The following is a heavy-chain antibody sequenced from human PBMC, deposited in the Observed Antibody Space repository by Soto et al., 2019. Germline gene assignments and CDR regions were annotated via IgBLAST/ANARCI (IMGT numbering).Heavy chain of an antibody. Sequence: QVQLQQWGAGLLKPSETLFLTCAVYGGSFRGYYWIWLRQPPGKGLEWIWEINHSGSTHYNPSLKRRVTIPVHTSKNLGSLKLSSVTAADTSVYYCARGRECIRTSCQYNWFDPLGQGTLVTLSS. CDR1: GGSFRGYY. CDR3: ARGRECIRTSCQYNWFDP. CDR2: INHSGST. V-gene: IGHV4-34*01. J-gene: IGHJ5*02. D-gene: IGHD2-2*01.